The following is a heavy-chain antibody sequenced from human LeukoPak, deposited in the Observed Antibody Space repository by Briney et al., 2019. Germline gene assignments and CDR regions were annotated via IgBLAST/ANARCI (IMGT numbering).Heavy chain of an antibody. CDR2: ISSSSSTI. D-gene: IGHD3-10*01. Sequence: GGSLRLSCAASGSTFSSYSMNWVRQAPGKGLEWVSYISSSSSTIYYADSVKGRFTISRDNAKTTLYLQMNTLRAEDTAVYYCARDPHGSGSIHDAFDIWGQGTVVTVSS. CDR3: ARDPHGSGSIHDAFDI. V-gene: IGHV3-48*01. CDR1: GSTFSSYS. J-gene: IGHJ3*02.